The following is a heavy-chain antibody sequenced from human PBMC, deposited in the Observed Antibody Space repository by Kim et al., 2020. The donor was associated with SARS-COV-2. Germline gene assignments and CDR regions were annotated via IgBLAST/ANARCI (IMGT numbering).Heavy chain of an antibody. Sequence: RFTISRDNSKNTLYLQMNSLRAEDTAVYYCARLNYYDSSGYDYYYYGMDVWGQGTTVTVSS. CDR3: ARLNYYDSSGYDYYYYGMDV. D-gene: IGHD3-22*01. J-gene: IGHJ6*02. V-gene: IGHV3-53*01.